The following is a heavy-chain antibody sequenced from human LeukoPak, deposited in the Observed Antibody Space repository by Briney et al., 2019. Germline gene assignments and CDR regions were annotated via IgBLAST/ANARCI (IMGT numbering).Heavy chain of an antibody. V-gene: IGHV1-69*13. Sequence: SVKVSCKASGYTFTSYDINWVRQATGQGLEWMGGIIPILGTTKYAQKFQGRVTITADESTSTAYMELSSLRFEDTAVYYCASGRYSYGSPTFFDYWGQGTLVTVSS. CDR3: ASGRYSYGSPTFFDY. D-gene: IGHD5-18*01. CDR1: GYTFTSYD. CDR2: IIPILGTT. J-gene: IGHJ4*02.